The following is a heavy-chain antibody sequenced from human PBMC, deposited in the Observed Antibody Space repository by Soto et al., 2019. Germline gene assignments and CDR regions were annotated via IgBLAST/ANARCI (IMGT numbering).Heavy chain of an antibody. CDR2: IKSKTDGGTT. CDR1: GCTCSNAW. D-gene: IGHD5-18*01. CDR3: TVDTAMAKSRPYYYYYYGMDV. J-gene: IGHJ6*02. Sequence: GAVRRYCAASGCTCSNAWMSWVRQAPGKGLEWVGRIKSKTDGGTTDYAAPVKGRFTISRDDSKNTLYLQMNSLKTEDTAVYYCTVDTAMAKSRPYYYYYYGMDVWRQGTTVTVSS. V-gene: IGHV3-15*01.